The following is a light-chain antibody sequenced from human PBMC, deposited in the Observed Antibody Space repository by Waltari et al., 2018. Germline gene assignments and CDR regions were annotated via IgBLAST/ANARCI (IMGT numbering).Light chain of an antibody. CDR1: QSVRSSY. CDR2: GAS. Sequence: EIVLTQSPGTLSLSPGERATLSCRASQSVRSSYLAWYQQKPVQAPRLLIYGASSRATRIPDRFSGSGSGTDFTLTISRLGPEDFAVYYCQQYGSSHTFGQGTKLEIK. CDR3: QQYGSSHT. V-gene: IGKV3-20*01. J-gene: IGKJ2*01.